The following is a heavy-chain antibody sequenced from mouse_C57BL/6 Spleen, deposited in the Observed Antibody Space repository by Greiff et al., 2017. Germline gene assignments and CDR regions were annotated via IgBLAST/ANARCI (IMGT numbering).Heavy chain of an antibody. CDR3: ARDDGYYGGCDY. Sequence: QVQLQQPGAELVKPGASVKLSCKASGYTFTSYWMHWVKQRPGQGLEWIGMIHPNSGSTNYNEKFKSKATLAVDKSSSTAYMQLSSLTSEDSAVYYCARDDGYYGGCDYWGQGTTLTVSS. V-gene: IGHV1-64*01. CDR1: GYTFTSYW. J-gene: IGHJ2*01. CDR2: IHPNSGST. D-gene: IGHD2-3*01.